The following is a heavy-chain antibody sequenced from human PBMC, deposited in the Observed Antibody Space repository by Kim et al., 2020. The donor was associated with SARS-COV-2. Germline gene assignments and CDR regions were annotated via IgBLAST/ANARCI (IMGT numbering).Heavy chain of an antibody. CDR3: ASGDSRSPYFQH. J-gene: IGHJ1*01. Sequence: NYNPSLKSRVTISVDTSKNQFSLKLSSVTAADTAVYYCASGDSRSPYFQHWGQGTLVTVSS. V-gene: IGHV4-34*01. D-gene: IGHD3-16*01.